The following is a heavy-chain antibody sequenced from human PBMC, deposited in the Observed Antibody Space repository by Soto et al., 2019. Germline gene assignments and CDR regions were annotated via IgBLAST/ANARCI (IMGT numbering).Heavy chain of an antibody. J-gene: IGHJ6*03. V-gene: IGHV3-64*01. CDR1: GFTFSNAW. CDR2: VGT. D-gene: IGHD6-6*01. Sequence: GGSLRLSCAASGFTFSNAWMNWVRQAPGKGLEWVGTYYANSVQGRFTISRDNSKNTVYLQMGSLRPEDMAVYYCARRARPDFYYMDVWGKGTTVTVSS. CDR3: ARRARPDFYYMDV.